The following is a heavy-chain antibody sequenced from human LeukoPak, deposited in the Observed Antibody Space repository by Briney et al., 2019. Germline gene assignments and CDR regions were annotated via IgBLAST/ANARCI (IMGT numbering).Heavy chain of an antibody. Sequence: ASVKVSCKTSGYTFTSYYMHWVRQAPGQGLEWMGWVNPTSGGTNYAQKFQGRVTMTRDTSISTAYMELSRLRSDDTAVYYCARGPWSRFDYWGQGTLVTVSS. V-gene: IGHV1-2*02. J-gene: IGHJ4*02. CDR1: GYTFTSYY. CDR3: ARGPWSRFDY. D-gene: IGHD1-1*01. CDR2: VNPTSGGT.